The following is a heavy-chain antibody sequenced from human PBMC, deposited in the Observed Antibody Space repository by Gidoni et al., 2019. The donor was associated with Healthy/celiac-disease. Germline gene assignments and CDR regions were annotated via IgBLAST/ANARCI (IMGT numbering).Heavy chain of an antibody. CDR1: GGSFSGYY. D-gene: IGHD6-19*01. CDR2: INHSGST. V-gene: IGHV4-34*01. J-gene: IGHJ4*02. CDR3: ARGEVGSGWLFDY. Sequence: QVQLQQWGAGLLKPSETLSLTCAVYGGSFSGYYWSWIRQPPGKGLEWIGEINHSGSTNYNPSLKSRVTISVDTSKNQFSLKLSSVTAADTAVYYCARGEVGSGWLFDYWGQGTLVTVSS.